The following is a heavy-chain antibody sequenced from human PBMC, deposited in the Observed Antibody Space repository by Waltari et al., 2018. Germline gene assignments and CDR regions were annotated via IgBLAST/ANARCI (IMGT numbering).Heavy chain of an antibody. Sequence: QLQLQASGPGLVKPSGTMSLTCAVPGDSMSSDYFWNWVHQPPGKGLEWIGQVHSSGITNYYPSFAARVNVSVDTFNKQFSLTVTSATAADTAVYYCARDRGRGLYLDSWGPGMAVTVSP. V-gene: IGHV4-4*02. CDR2: VHSSGIT. D-gene: IGHD2-15*01. CDR3: ARDRGRGLYLDS. CDR1: GDSMSSDYF. J-gene: IGHJ4*02.